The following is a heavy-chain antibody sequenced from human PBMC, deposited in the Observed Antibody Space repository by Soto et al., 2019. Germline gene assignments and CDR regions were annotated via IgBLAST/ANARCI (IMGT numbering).Heavy chain of an antibody. CDR3: ARGEMATVAPFDY. D-gene: IGHD4-4*01. CDR2: ISSSTIYI. V-gene: IGHV3-21*01. Sequence: GGSLRLSCVASGSTFSSYSMNWVRQAPGKGLEWVSSISSSTIYIYYADSVKGRFTISRDNAKNSLYLTMNSLRAEDTAVYYCARGEMATVAPFDYWGHGTLVTVSS. CDR1: GSTFSSYS. J-gene: IGHJ4*01.